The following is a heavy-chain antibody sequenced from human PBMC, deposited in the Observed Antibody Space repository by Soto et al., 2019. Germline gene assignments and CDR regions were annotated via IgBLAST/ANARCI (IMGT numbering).Heavy chain of an antibody. J-gene: IGHJ6*02. CDR3: ARGIVVVPAAADYYYYGMDV. D-gene: IGHD2-2*01. Sequence: GASVKVSCKASGGTFSSYAISWVRQAPGQGLEWMGGIIPIFGTANYAQKFQGRVTITADESTSTAYMELSSLRSEDTAVYYCARGIVVVPAAADYYYYGMDVWGQGTTVTVSS. CDR2: IIPIFGTA. CDR1: GGTFSSYA. V-gene: IGHV1-69*13.